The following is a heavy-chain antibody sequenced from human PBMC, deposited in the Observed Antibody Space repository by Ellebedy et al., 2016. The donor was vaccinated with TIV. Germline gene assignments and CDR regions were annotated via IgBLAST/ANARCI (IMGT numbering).Heavy chain of an antibody. V-gene: IGHV3-11*01. J-gene: IGHJ1*01. CDR3: ARVFLRGYNQPEYFHH. Sequence: GGSLRLXXAASGFTFSDYYMSWIRQAPGKGLEWVSYISSSSSTIYYADSVKGRFTISRDNAKNSLYLQMNSLRPEDTTLFYCARVFLRGYNQPEYFHHWGQGTLVTVSS. CDR2: ISSSSSTI. D-gene: IGHD5-12*01. CDR1: GFTFSDYY.